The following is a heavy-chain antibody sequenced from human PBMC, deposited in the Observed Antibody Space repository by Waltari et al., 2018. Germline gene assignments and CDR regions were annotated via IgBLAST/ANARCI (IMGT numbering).Heavy chain of an antibody. CDR3: TRRFFNYYWYGMDV. V-gene: IGHV3-7*03. CDR2: INQDGMAK. CDR1: GFTFNSHW. J-gene: IGHJ6*02. Sequence: EVQLVESGGGLVQPGGSLRISCAASGFTFNSHWMSWVRQAPGKGLEWVANINQDGMAKFYLDSVRGRFTVSRDNTQSSLFLQMNSLTAEDTAVYYCTRRFFNYYWYGMDVWGQGTTVAVSS. D-gene: IGHD3-3*01.